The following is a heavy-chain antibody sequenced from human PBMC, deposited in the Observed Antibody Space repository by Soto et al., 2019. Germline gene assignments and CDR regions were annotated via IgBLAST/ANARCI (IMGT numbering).Heavy chain of an antibody. CDR3: ARAASDYYYYGMDV. Sequence: GESLKISCAASGFTFSSYGMHWVRQAPGKGLEWVAVIWYDGSNKYYADSVKGRFTISRDNSKNTLYLQMNSLRAEDTAVYYCARAASDYYYYGMDVWGQGTTVTVSS. V-gene: IGHV3-33*01. CDR1: GFTFSSYG. J-gene: IGHJ6*02. CDR2: IWYDGSNK.